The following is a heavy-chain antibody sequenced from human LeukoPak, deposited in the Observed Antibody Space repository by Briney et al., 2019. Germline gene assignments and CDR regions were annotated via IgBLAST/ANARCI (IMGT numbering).Heavy chain of an antibody. V-gene: IGHV1-2*02. CDR2: INPNSGGT. Sequence: EASVKVSCKASGYTFTGQFLHWVRQAPGQGLEWMGWINPNSGGTNYAQKFQGRFTLTTDTSISTAYMKLSRLGSDDTALYYCARVREGYTSAHAVFDYWGQGTLVTVSS. CDR1: GYTFTGQF. D-gene: IGHD5-18*01. CDR3: ARVREGYTSAHAVFDY. J-gene: IGHJ4*02.